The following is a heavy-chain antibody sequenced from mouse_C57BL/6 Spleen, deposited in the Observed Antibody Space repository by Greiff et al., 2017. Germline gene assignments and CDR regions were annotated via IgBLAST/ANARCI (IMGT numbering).Heavy chain of an antibody. D-gene: IGHD1-1*01. CDR1: GYTFTSYW. Sequence: QVQLKQPGAELVMPGASVKLSCKASGYTFTSYWMHWVKQRPGQGLEWIGEIDPSDSYTNYTQKFKGKSTLTVDKASSTAYMQLSSLTSEDSAVYYGARRGSSSYWYFDVWGTGTTVTVSS. J-gene: IGHJ1*03. V-gene: IGHV1-69*01. CDR2: IDPSDSYT. CDR3: ARRGSSSYWYFDV.